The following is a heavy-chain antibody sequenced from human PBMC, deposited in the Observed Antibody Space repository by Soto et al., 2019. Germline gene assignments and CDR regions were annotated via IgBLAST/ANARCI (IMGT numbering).Heavy chain of an antibody. Sequence: GSLRLSCAASGFTFSSYEMNWVRQAPGKGLEWISYISSSDSTIYYADSVKGRFTISRDNDKNSLYLQMNSLRVEDTAVYFCVRGRFGYVQHWGQGTLVTVSS. CDR2: ISSSDSTI. D-gene: IGHD3-16*01. J-gene: IGHJ1*01. V-gene: IGHV3-48*03. CDR3: VRGRFGYVQH. CDR1: GFTFSSYE.